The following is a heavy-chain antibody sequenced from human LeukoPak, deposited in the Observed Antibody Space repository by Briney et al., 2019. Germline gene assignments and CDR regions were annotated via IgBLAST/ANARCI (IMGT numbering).Heavy chain of an antibody. CDR2: MYNSGST. CDR3: ARSSSGSSWNYFDY. D-gene: IGHD1-26*01. V-gene: IGHV4-4*07. CDR1: GGSISSYY. J-gene: IGHJ4*02. Sequence: PSETLSLTCTVSGGSISSYYWSWIRQPAGKGLEWIGRMYNSGSTNYNPSPKSRVTMSVATSKSQFSLRLSSVTAADTAVYYCARSSSGSSWNYFDYWGQGTLVTVSS.